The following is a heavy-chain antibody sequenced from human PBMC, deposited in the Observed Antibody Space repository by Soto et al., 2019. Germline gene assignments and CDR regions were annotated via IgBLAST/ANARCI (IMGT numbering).Heavy chain of an antibody. CDR3: SKEPAGGYSSSWYPYYYYGMDV. CDR1: GFTFSSYG. V-gene: IGHV3-30*18. J-gene: IGHJ6*02. Sequence: PGGSLRLSCAASGFTFSSYGMHWVRQAPGKGLEWVAVISYDGSNKYYADSVKGRFTISRDNSKNTLYLQMNSLRAEDSAVYYCSKEPAGGYSSSWYPYYYYGMDVWGQGTTVTVSS. CDR2: ISYDGSNK. D-gene: IGHD6-13*01.